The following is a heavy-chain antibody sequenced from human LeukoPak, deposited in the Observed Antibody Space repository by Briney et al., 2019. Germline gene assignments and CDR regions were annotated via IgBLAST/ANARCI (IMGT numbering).Heavy chain of an antibody. V-gene: IGHV3-64*01. D-gene: IGHD5-12*01. CDR2: ISSNGGST. CDR1: GFTFSSYA. Sequence: GGSLRLSCAASGFTFSSYAMHWVRQAPGKGLEYVSAISSNGGSTYYANSVKGRFTISRDNSKNTLYLQMGSLRAEDMAVYYCARAVVATIGRSYYYYGMDVWGQGTTVTVSS. J-gene: IGHJ6*02. CDR3: ARAVVATIGRSYYYYGMDV.